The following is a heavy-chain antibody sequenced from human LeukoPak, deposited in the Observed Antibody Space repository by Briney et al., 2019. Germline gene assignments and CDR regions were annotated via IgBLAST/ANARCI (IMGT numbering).Heavy chain of an antibody. V-gene: IGHV4-59*01. J-gene: IGHJ4*02. CDR3: ARVGRSYLDY. CDR1: GGSISSYY. CDR2: IYYSGST. D-gene: IGHD3-16*02. Sequence: SETLSLTCTVSGGSISSYYWSWIRQPPGKGLEWIGYIYYSGSTTYNPSHKSRVTISVDTSKNQFSLKLSSVTAADTAVYYCARVGRSYLDYWGQGTLVTVSS.